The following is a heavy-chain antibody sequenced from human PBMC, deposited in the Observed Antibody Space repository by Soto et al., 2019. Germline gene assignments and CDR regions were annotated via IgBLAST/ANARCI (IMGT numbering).Heavy chain of an antibody. CDR3: ARSGHSFGGVI. D-gene: IGHD3-16*01. CDR2: IFYSGSA. J-gene: IGHJ4*02. Sequence: PSETLSLTCTVSGASMNNYYGSWIRQPPGKGLEYIGYIFYSGSADCNPSLRSRVTMSVDTSNNQFSLKLRSVTAADTAVYYCARSGHSFGGVIWGQGILVTVSS. CDR1: GASMNNYY. V-gene: IGHV4-59*01.